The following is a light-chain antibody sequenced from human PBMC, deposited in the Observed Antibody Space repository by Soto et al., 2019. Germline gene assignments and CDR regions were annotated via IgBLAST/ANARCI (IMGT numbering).Light chain of an antibody. CDR1: ESVSTSY. CDR2: GAS. J-gene: IGKJ3*01. V-gene: IGKV3-20*01. CDR3: QHYGTSAL. Sequence: EIVLTQSPGTLSLSPAERATLSCRASESVSTSYLAWYQQKPGQAPRLLIYGASGRATGIPDRFSVSASGTDFTLTISRLEPEDFAVYYCQHYGTSALFGPGTKVDIK.